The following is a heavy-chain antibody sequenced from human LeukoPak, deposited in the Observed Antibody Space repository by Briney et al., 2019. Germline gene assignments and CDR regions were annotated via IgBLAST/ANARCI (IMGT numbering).Heavy chain of an antibody. D-gene: IGHD2-21*02. CDR1: GDSLTSGGYY. CDR2: ISNSGTT. J-gene: IGHJ3*02. V-gene: IGHV4-31*11. Sequence: SQTLSLTCAVSGDSLTSGGYYWPWIRHHPGKGLEWVGYISNSGTTSYNPSLKSRVSISVDTSDNQFSLRLTSVTAADTAVYYCARDVVVTSSPDAFDIWGQGTMVTVSS. CDR3: ARDVVVTSSPDAFDI.